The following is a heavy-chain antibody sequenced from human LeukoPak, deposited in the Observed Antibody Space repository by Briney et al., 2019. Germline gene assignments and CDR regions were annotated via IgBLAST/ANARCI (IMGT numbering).Heavy chain of an antibody. CDR1: GYTLTELS. CDR3: ATSYTVTTPDASDI. J-gene: IGHJ3*02. D-gene: IGHD4-17*01. CDR2: FDPEDGET. V-gene: IGHV1-24*01. Sequence: ASVKVSCKVSGYTLTELSMHWVRQAPGKGLEWMGGFDPEDGETIYAQKFQGRVTMTEDTSTDTAYMELSSLRSEDTAVHYCATSYTVTTPDASDIWGQGTMVTVSS.